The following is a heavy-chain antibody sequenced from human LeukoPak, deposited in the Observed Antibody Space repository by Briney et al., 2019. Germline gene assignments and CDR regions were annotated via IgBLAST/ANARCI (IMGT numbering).Heavy chain of an antibody. V-gene: IGHV4-34*01. Sequence: SETLSLTCAVYGGSFSGYYWSWIRQPPGKGLEWIGEINHSGSTNYNPSLKSRVTISVVTSKNQFSLKLSSVTAADTAVYYCARSGRYSTDAFDIWGQGTMVTVSS. CDR2: INHSGST. D-gene: IGHD1-26*01. CDR3: ARSGRYSTDAFDI. J-gene: IGHJ3*02. CDR1: GGSFSGYY.